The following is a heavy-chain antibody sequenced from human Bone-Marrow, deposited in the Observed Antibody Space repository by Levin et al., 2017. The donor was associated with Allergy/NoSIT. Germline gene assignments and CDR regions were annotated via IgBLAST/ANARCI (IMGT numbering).Heavy chain of an antibody. D-gene: IGHD5-18*01. CDR3: ARMGDTAMVDPFDY. CDR1: GGSISNYY. V-gene: IGHV4-59*01. CDR2: IYYSGTT. J-gene: IGHJ4*02. Sequence: PSQTLSLTCTVSGGSISNYYWSWIRQPPGKGLEWIGYIYYSGTTNYNPSLKSRVTISVDTSKSQFSLKLTSVTAADTAIYYCARMGDTAMVDPFDYWGQGTLVTVSS.